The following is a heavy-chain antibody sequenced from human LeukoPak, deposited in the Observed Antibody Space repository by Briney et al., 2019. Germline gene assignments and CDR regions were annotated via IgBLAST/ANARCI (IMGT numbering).Heavy chain of an antibody. V-gene: IGHV2-5*01. CDR2: IYWNDDK. D-gene: IGHD3-3*01. CDR3: ALPHLRFFGYYFDY. J-gene: IGHJ4*02. CDR1: GFSLSTSGVG. Sequence: SGPTLVKPTQTLTLTCTFSGFSLSTSGVGVGWIRQPPGKALEWLALIYWNDDKRYSPSLKSRLTITKDTSKNQVVLTMTNMDPVDTATYYCALPHLRFFGYYFDYWGQGTLVTVYS.